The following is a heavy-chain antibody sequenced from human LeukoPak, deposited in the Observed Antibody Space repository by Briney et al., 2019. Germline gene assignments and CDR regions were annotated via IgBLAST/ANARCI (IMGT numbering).Heavy chain of an antibody. D-gene: IGHD5-12*01. J-gene: IGHJ6*02. CDR3: AKDLRGYSGYDHVYYYHGMDV. Sequence: GGSLRLSCAASGFTFTNYAMNWVRQAPGKGLEWVSAISGSGGNTQNADSVNGRFTISRDNSKNTLYLQMNSLRAEDTAIYYCAKDLRGYSGYDHVYYYHGMDVWGLGTTVTVSS. CDR1: GFTFTNYA. V-gene: IGHV3-23*01. CDR2: ISGSGGNT.